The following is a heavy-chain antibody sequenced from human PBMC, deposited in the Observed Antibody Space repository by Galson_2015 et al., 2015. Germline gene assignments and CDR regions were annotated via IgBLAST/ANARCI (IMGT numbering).Heavy chain of an antibody. CDR1: GFTFSSYG. CDR2: ISYDGSNK. Sequence: SLRLSCAASGFTFSSYGMHWVRQAPGKGLEWVAVISYDGSNKYYADSVKGRFTISRDNSKNTLYLQMNSLRAEDTAVYYCANSYGSGSFFDYWGQGTLVTVSS. CDR3: ANSYGSGSFFDY. J-gene: IGHJ4*02. D-gene: IGHD3-10*01. V-gene: IGHV3-30*18.